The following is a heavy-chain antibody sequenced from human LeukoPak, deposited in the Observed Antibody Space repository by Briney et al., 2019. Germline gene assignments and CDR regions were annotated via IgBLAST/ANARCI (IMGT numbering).Heavy chain of an antibody. CDR2: INHSGST. CDR1: GGSFSGYY. CDR3: ARGRNYFDY. J-gene: IGHJ4*02. V-gene: IGHV4-34*01. Sequence: SETLSLTCAVYGGSFSGYYWSWIRQPPGKGLEWIGEINHSGSTNYNPSLKSRVTISVDTSKNQFSLKLSSVTAADTAVYYCARGRNYFDYWGQGTLVTVSS. D-gene: IGHD1-14*01.